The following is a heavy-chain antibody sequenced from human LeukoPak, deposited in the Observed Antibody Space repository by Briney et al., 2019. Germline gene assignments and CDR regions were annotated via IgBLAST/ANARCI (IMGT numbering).Heavy chain of an antibody. CDR2: MSYSGTT. D-gene: IGHD2-21*02. CDR3: AGHTRVIPTAMSAFDL. Sequence: SETPSLTCSVSGGSISSGDSYWAWVRQPPGKELEWIVSMSYSGTTYYNPSLKSRVTISIDTSRNQFSLKLRSLTAADTAVFYCAGHTRVIPTAMSAFDLWGQGTMVTVSS. V-gene: IGHV4-39*01. CDR1: GGSISSGDSY. J-gene: IGHJ3*01.